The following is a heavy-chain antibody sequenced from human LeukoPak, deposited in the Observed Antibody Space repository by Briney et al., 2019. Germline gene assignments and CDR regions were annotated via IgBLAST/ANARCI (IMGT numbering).Heavy chain of an antibody. CDR2: ISSSGSTI. J-gene: IGHJ4*02. Sequence: GGSLRISCAASGFTFSSYWMSWVRQAPGKGLEWVSYISSSGSTIYYADSVKGRFTISRDTAKNSVYLQMNSLRAEDTALYYCVRGGNTAVVVAASFSDFDYWGQGTQVTVSS. V-gene: IGHV3-48*04. CDR1: GFTFSSYW. D-gene: IGHD2-15*01. CDR3: VRGGNTAVVVAASFSDFDY.